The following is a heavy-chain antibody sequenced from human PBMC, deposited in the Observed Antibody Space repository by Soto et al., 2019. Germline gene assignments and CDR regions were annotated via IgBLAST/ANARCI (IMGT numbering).Heavy chain of an antibody. CDR2: ISSSGGGT. D-gene: IGHD5-12*01. V-gene: IGHV3-23*01. J-gene: IGHJ3*02. CDR3: ATWHLREHAYDI. Sequence: EVQLLESGGDLIQPGGSLRLSCAASGFTFSTYAMTWVRQAPGKGLEWVAIISSSGGGTYYADSVRGRFTTSIDSSRTTVYLQMRDLRPADTALYFCATWHLREHAYDIWGQGTMVTVSS. CDR1: GFTFSTYA.